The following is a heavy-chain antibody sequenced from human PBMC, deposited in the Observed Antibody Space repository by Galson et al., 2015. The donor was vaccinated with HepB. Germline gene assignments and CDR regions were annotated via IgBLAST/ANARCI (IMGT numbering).Heavy chain of an antibody. CDR3: ARQHRLHSVATFDY. J-gene: IGHJ4*02. CDR2: TYYRSKWYN. Sequence: CAISGDSVSSNSAAWNWIRQSPSRGLEWLGRTYYRSKWYNDYAVSVKSRITINPDTSKNQFSLKLSSVTAADTAVYYCARQHRLHSVATFDYWGQGTLVTVSS. V-gene: IGHV6-1*01. CDR1: GDSVSSNSAA. D-gene: IGHD2-21*02.